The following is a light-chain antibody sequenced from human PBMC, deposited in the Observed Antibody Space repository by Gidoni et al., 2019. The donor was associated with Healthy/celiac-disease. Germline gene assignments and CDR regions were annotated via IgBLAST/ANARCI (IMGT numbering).Light chain of an antibody. Sequence: DIQMTQSPSSLSASVGDRVTITCRASHSISSYLYWYQQKPGKAPKLLIYAASSLQSGVPSRFSGSGSGTDFTLTISSLQPEDFATYYCQQSYSTPAITFGQGTRLEIK. CDR3: QQSYSTPAIT. J-gene: IGKJ5*01. CDR1: HSISSY. V-gene: IGKV1-39*01. CDR2: AAS.